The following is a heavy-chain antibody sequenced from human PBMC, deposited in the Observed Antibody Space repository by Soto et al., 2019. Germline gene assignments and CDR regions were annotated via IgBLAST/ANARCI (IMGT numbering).Heavy chain of an antibody. CDR1: GGSISSGGYY. D-gene: IGHD3-16*01. V-gene: IGHV4-31*03. J-gene: IGHJ4*02. Sequence: QVQLQESGPGLVKPSQTLSLTCTVSGGSISSGGYYWSWIRQHPGKGLEWIGYIYYSGSTYYNPCLKSRVTISVDTSKNQFSLKVSSVTAADTAVYYCARDREARGNFDYWGQGTLVTVSS. CDR2: IYYSGST. CDR3: ARDREARGNFDY.